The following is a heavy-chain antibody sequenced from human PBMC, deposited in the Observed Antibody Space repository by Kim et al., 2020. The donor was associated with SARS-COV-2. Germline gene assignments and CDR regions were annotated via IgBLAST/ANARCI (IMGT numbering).Heavy chain of an antibody. CDR3: ARYRDYYGSDYYFDY. Sequence: SVKVSCKASGGTFSSYAISWVRQAPGQGLEWMGGIIPIFGTANYAQKFQGRVTITADESTSTAYMELSSLRSEDTAVYYCARYRDYYGSDYYFDYWGQGTLVTVSS. CDR2: IIPIFGTA. J-gene: IGHJ4*02. D-gene: IGHD3-10*01. V-gene: IGHV1-69*13. CDR1: GGTFSSYA.